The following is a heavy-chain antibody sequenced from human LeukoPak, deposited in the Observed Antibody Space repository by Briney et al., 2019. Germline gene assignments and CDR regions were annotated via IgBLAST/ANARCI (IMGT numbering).Heavy chain of an antibody. J-gene: IGHJ6*03. CDR3: TRIFGYYYFYMDV. V-gene: IGHV3-49*04. CDR1: GFTFGDYA. D-gene: IGHD3-16*01. CDR2: IRTEDYDGAT. Sequence: GGSLRLSCAASGFTFGDYAMSWVRQAPGKGLEWVGFIRTEDYDGATDYGASVKGRFTISRDDSKNIAYLQMNSLNTEDTGIYFCTRIFGYYYFYMDVWGKGTTVIVSS.